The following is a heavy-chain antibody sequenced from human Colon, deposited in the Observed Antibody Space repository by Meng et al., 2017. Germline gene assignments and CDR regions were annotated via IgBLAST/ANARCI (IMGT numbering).Heavy chain of an antibody. CDR3: HLLVAGRGGFYFYSGFDV. CDR1: RFTFSEYA. J-gene: IGHJ6*02. CDR2: ISASGDRT. Sequence: GESLKISCAASRFTFSEYAMSWVRQAPGKGLEGVSTISASGDRTFYADSVKGRFTISRDNSRNRLYLQMKSLRAEDTAVYYCHLLVAGRGGFYFYSGFDVWGQGTTVTVSS. V-gene: IGHV3-23*01. D-gene: IGHD6-19*01.